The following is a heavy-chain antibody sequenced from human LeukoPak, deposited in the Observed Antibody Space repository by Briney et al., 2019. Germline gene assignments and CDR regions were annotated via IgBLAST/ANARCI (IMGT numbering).Heavy chain of an antibody. CDR2: IYHSGST. CDR3: ARGGGYALAP. V-gene: IGHV4-30-2*01. D-gene: IGHD5-12*01. J-gene: IGHJ5*02. Sequence: SETLSLTCAVSGGSNSSGGYSWSWIRQPPGKGLEWIGYIYHSGSTYYNPSLKSRVTISVDRYKNQFSLKLSSVTAADTAVYYCARGGGYALAPWGEGTLVTVSS. CDR1: GGSNSSGGYS.